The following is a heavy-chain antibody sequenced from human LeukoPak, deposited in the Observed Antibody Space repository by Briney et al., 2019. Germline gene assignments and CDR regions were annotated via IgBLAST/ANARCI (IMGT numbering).Heavy chain of an antibody. CDR2: ISGSGGTA. CDR1: GFTFSIYA. D-gene: IGHD2-15*01. V-gene: IGHV3-23*01. CDR3: AREGIIIRGSDY. Sequence: GGSLRLSCAASGFTFSIYAMSWVRQAPGKGLEWVSAISGSGGTAYYADSVKGRFTISRYNSKNTLYLQMNSLRAEDTAVYYCAREGIIIRGSDYWGQGTLVTVSS. J-gene: IGHJ4*02.